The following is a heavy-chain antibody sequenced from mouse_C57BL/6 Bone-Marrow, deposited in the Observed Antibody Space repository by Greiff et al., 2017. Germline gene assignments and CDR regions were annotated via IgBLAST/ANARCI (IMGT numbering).Heavy chain of an antibody. CDR2: ISDGGSYT. CDR3: ARVNDAMDY. V-gene: IGHV5-4*01. J-gene: IGHJ4*01. Sequence: EVQLVESGGGLVKPGGSLKLSCAASGFTFSSYAMSWVRQTPEKRLEWVATISDGGSYTYYPDNVKGRFTISRDNAKNNLYLQMSHLKSEDTAMYYCARVNDAMDYWGQGTSVTVSS. CDR1: GFTFSSYA.